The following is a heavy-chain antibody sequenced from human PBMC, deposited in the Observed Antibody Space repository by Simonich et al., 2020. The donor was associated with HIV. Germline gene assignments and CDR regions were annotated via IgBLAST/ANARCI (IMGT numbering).Heavy chain of an antibody. Sequence: EVQLVESGGGLVQPGRSLRLSCAASGFTFDDYAMHWVRQAPGSGQGVVSGISGNSGSIGYADSVKGRFTISRDNAKNSLYLQMNSLRAEDTALYYCAKDKGAYYGSGSPVYWGQGTLVTVSS. D-gene: IGHD3-10*01. V-gene: IGHV3-9*01. CDR1: GFTFDDYA. J-gene: IGHJ4*02. CDR2: ISGNSGSI. CDR3: AKDKGAYYGSGSPVY.